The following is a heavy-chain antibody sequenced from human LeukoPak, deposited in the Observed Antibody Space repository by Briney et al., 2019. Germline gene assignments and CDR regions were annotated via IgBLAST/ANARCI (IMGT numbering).Heavy chain of an antibody. CDR2: ISYDGSNK. CDR1: GFTFSSYG. D-gene: IGHD3-10*01. CDR3: AKDDLWFGELLSGYYYYGMDV. V-gene: IGHV3-30*18. Sequence: GGSLRLSCAASGFTFSSYGMHWVRQAPGKGLEWVAVISYDGSNKYYADSVKGRFTISRDNPKNTLYLQMNSLRAEDTAVYYCAKDDLWFGELLSGYYYYGMDVWGQGTTVTVSS. J-gene: IGHJ6*02.